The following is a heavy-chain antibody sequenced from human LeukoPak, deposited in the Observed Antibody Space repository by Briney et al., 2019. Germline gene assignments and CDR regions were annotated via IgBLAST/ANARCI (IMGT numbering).Heavy chain of an antibody. CDR1: GFLLCSHS. V-gene: IGHV3-23*01. CDR3: GNGPDGQWMVRLLSY. Sequence: GSPKTSWAASGFLLCSHSLSLVRQAPREGLGWGPAINGSGGSTFYADSVKGRFTISRDNSKNTLYLQTNSLRAEDTAVYYWGNGPDGQWMVRLLSYWGQGTLVTVSS. D-gene: IGHD6-19*01. J-gene: IGHJ4*02. CDR2: INGSGGST.